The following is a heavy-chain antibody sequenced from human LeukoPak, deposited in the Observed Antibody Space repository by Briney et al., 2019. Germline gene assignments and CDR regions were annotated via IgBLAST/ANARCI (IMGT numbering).Heavy chain of an antibody. CDR2: IYYSGST. CDR3: SGSADVLRFLEANYYYYMDV. J-gene: IGHJ6*03. V-gene: IGHV4-59*01. D-gene: IGHD3-3*01. CDR1: GGSISSYY. Sequence: SETLSPTCTVSGGSISSYYWSWIRQPPGKGLEWIGYIYYSGSTNYNPSLKSRVTISVDTSKNQFSLKLSSVPAAATAVYYCSGSADVLRFLEANYYYYMDVWGKGTTVTVSS.